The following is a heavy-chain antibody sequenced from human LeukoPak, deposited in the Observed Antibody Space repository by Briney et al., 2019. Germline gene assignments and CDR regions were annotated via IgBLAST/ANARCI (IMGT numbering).Heavy chain of an antibody. CDR3: ARSDCSGGSCYAVGWFDP. Sequence: ASVKVSCKASGGTFSSYAISWVRQAPGQGLEWMGGIIPIFGTANYAQKFQGRVTMTTDTSTSTAYMELRSLRSDDTAVYYCARSDCSGGSCYAVGWFDPWGQGTLVTVSS. CDR1: GGTFSSYA. V-gene: IGHV1-69*05. D-gene: IGHD2-15*01. CDR2: IIPIFGTA. J-gene: IGHJ5*02.